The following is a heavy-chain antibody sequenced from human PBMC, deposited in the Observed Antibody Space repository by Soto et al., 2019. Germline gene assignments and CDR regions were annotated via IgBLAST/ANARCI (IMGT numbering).Heavy chain of an antibody. Sequence: PSETLSLTCAVSGGSISRGGYSWSWIRQPPGKGLEWIGYIYHSGSIYYNPSLKSRVTISVDRSKNQFSLKLSSVTAADTAVYFCVGIASLGTVLYWGPGTLVTVSS. CDR2: IYHSGSI. CDR3: VGIASLGTVLY. D-gene: IGHD2-8*02. CDR1: GGSISRGGYS. J-gene: IGHJ4*02. V-gene: IGHV4-30-2*01.